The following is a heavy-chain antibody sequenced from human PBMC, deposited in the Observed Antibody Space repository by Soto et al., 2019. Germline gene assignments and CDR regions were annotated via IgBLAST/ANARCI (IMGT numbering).Heavy chain of an antibody. V-gene: IGHV3-11*01. CDR1: GFVFSDYY. D-gene: IGHD1-1*01. CDR3: ARRLTGRTTGDWFDP. J-gene: IGHJ5*02. CDR2: ISSGGAVS. Sequence: PGGPLRLSFAASGFVFSDYYMTWIRQAPGKALEWVSDISSGGAVSNFADSVRCRFTISRDNTNNSLYLQMNNLRAEDTAIYYCARRLTGRTTGDWFDPWGQGTLVTVSS.